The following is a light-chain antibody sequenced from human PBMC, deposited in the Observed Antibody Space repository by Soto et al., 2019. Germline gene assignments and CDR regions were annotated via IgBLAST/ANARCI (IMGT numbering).Light chain of an antibody. V-gene: IGKV3-15*01. CDR1: QSVSSN. CDR3: QQYNNWPLT. J-gene: IGKJ4*01. CDR2: GAS. Sequence: EIVMTQSPATLSVSPGERATLSCRASQSVSSNLAWYQQKPGQAPRLLIYGASTRATVIPARFSGSGSGTEFTLTISSLQSEDFAVYYCQQYNNWPLTFGGRTKVEIK.